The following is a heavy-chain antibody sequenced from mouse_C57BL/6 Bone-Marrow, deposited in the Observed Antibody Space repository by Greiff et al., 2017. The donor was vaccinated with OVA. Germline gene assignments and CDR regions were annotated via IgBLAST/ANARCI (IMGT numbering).Heavy chain of an antibody. D-gene: IGHD2-4*01. CDR3: AREGYDYERGTWFAY. V-gene: IGHV1-61*01. CDR1: GYTFTRYW. CDR2: IYPSDSET. J-gene: IGHJ3*01. Sequence: QVQLKQPGAELVRPGSSVKLSCKASGYTFTRYWMDWVKQRPGQGLEWIGTIYPSDSETHYNQKLKDKATLTVDKSSSTAYMQLSSLTSEDSAVYYCAREGYDYERGTWFAYWGQGTLVTVSA.